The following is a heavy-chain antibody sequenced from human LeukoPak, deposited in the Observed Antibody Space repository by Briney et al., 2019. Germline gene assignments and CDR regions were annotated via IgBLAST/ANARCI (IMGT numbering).Heavy chain of an antibody. CDR2: IIPILGIA. V-gene: IGHV1-69*04. CDR3: ARGPVVVVGANGGGDAFDM. Sequence: ASVKVSCKASGGTFSSYAISWVRQAPGQGLEWMGRIIPILGIANYAQKFQGRVTITADKSTSTAYMALSSLRSEDTAVYYCARGPVVVVGANGGGDAFDMWGQGTMGTVSA. J-gene: IGHJ3*02. CDR1: GGTFSSYA. D-gene: IGHD2-15*01.